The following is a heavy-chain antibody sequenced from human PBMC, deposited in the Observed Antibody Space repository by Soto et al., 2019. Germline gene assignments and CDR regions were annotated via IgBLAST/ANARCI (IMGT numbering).Heavy chain of an antibody. V-gene: IGHV3-30-3*01. Sequence: QVQRVESGGGVVQPGRSLRLSCAASGFTVSSYAMHWVRQAPGKGLERVAVISYDGSNNYYADSVKGRFTISRDNSKHTLYLQMSSLRAEDTTVYYCARGRTRGSSRWLYYYYYGMDVWGQGTTVTVSS. CDR2: ISYDGSNN. CDR1: GFTVSSYA. D-gene: IGHD6-13*01. J-gene: IGHJ6*02. CDR3: ARGRTRGSSRWLYYYYYGMDV.